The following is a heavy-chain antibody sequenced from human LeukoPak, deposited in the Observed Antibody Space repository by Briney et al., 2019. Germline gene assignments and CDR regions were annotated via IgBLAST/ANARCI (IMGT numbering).Heavy chain of an antibody. J-gene: IGHJ4*02. V-gene: IGHV1-69*13. CDR2: IIPIFGTA. Sequence: ASVKVSCKASGGTFSSYAISWVRQAPGQGLEWMGGIIPIFGTANYAQKFQGRVTITADESTSTAYMELSSLRSEDTAVYYCARRGDYDFWSGYYTRWGQGTLVTVSS. CDR1: GGTFSSYA. D-gene: IGHD3-3*01. CDR3: ARRGDYDFWSGYYTR.